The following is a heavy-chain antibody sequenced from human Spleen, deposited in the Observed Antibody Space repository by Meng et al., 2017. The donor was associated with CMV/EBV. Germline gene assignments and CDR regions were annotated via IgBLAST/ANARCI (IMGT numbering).Heavy chain of an antibody. D-gene: IGHD5-18*01. CDR1: GFTFSSYA. CDR3: ARAAMADY. Sequence: GEFLKISCAASGFTFSSYAMHWVRQAPGKGLEWVALISYDGSNKYYADSVKGRFTISRDNSKNTLYLEMNSLRAEDTAVYYCARAAMADYWGQGTLVTVSS. J-gene: IGHJ4*02. CDR2: ISYDGSNK. V-gene: IGHV3-30*04.